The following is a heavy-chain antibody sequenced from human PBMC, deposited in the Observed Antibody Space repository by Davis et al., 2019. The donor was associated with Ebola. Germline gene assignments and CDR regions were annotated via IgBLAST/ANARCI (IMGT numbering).Heavy chain of an antibody. V-gene: IGHV2-5*01. CDR1: GFSLNTFGVG. D-gene: IGHD2-21*01. Sequence: SGPTLVKPTQTLTLTCTFSGFSLNTFGVGVAWIRQPPGRALEWLAIIFWNDDKRYNPSLSSRLTISKDTSGHQVVLRLTNVDPVDAATYYCAHRWVWHFEFWGQGKLVTVSS. CDR2: IFWNDDK. CDR3: AHRWVWHFEF. J-gene: IGHJ4*02.